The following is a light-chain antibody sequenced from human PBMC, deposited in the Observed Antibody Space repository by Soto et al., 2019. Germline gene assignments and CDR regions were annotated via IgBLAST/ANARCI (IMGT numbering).Light chain of an antibody. CDR1: SSDVGDYNR. CDR3: SSYTSSSTYV. J-gene: IGLJ1*01. Sequence: QSALTQPPSVSGSPGQSITISCTGTSSDVGDYNRVSWYQHHPGKAPKLMIYEVSNRPSGVSNRFSGSKSGNTASLTISGLQAEDEADYYCSSYTSSSTYVFGTGTKLTVL. V-gene: IGLV2-14*01. CDR2: EVS.